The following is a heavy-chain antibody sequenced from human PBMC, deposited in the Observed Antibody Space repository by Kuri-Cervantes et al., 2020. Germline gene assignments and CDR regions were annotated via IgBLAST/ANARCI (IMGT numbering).Heavy chain of an antibody. V-gene: IGHV4-39*01. D-gene: IGHD4-17*01. CDR2: IYYSGST. Sequence: GSLRLSCTVSGGSISSYYWGWIRQPPGKGLEWIGSIYYSGSTYYNPSLKSRVTISVDTSKNQFSLKLSSVTAADTAVYYCAQRHDYGDYGDAFDIWGQGTMVTVSS. J-gene: IGHJ3*02. CDR1: GGSISSYY. CDR3: AQRHDYGDYGDAFDI.